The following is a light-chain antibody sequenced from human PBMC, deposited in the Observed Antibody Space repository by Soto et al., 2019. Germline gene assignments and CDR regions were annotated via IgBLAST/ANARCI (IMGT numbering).Light chain of an antibody. J-gene: IGKJ2*01. Sequence: DIQMTQSPSTLSASVGDRVIITCRASQSISSWLAWYQQKPGKAPNLLIHKASSLESGVPSRFSGSGSGTEFTLTISSLQPDDFATYYCQQYNSSPFTFGQGTKLEIK. CDR2: KAS. CDR3: QQYNSSPFT. CDR1: QSISSW. V-gene: IGKV1-5*03.